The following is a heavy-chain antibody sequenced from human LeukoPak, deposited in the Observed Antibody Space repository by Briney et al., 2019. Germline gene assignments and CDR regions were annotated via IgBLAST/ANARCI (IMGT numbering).Heavy chain of an antibody. CDR3: TAYYYGSGSNYNDY. Sequence: GGSLRLSCAASGFTFSNAWMSWVRQAPGKGLEWVGRIKNKADGGTTDYAAPVKGRFTISRDDSKNTLYLQMNSLKTEDAALYYCTAYYYGSGSNYNDYWGQGTLVTVSS. J-gene: IGHJ4*02. CDR1: GFTFSNAW. D-gene: IGHD3-10*01. V-gene: IGHV3-15*01. CDR2: IKNKADGGTT.